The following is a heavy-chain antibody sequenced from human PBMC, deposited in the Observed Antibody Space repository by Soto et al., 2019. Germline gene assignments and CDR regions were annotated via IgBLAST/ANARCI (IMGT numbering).Heavy chain of an antibody. J-gene: IGHJ6*02. V-gene: IGHV4-4*02. CDR1: SGSISSSNW. CDR2: IYHSGST. Sequence: SETLSLTCAVSSGSISSSNWWSWVRQPPGKGLEWIGEIYHSGSTNYNPSLKSRVTISVDKSKNQFSLKLSSVTAADTAVYYCARTEVQLWPYYYYYGMDVWGQGTTVTVSS. CDR3: ARTEVQLWPYYYYYGMDV. D-gene: IGHD5-18*01.